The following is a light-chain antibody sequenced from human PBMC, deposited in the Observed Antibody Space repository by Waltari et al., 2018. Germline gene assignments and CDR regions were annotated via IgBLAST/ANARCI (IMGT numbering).Light chain of an antibody. CDR1: ESISNF. CDR3: GGLI. Sequence: VVLTQSPVTLSLSPGERATLSCRASESISNFLAWYQQKPGQAPRLLIYDASSRATGIPARFSGSGSGTDFTLTISSLEPEDFVIYYCGGLIFGGGTRLEIK. J-gene: IGKJ4*01. V-gene: IGKV3-11*01. CDR2: DAS.